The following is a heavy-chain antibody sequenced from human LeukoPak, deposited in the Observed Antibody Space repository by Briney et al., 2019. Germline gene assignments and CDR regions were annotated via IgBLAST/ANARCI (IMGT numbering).Heavy chain of an antibody. V-gene: IGHV1-69*04. CDR3: ARTNDYGDYGELD. J-gene: IGHJ4*02. D-gene: IGHD4-17*01. CDR2: IILILGIA. CDR1: GGTFSSYA. Sequence: RASVKVSCKASGGTFSSYAISWVRQAPGQGLGWMGRIILILGIANYAQKFQGRVTITADKSTSTAYMELSSLRSEDTAVYYCARTNDYGDYGELDWGQGTLVTVSS.